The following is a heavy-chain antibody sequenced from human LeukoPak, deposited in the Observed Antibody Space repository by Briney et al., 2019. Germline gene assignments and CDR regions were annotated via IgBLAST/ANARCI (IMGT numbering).Heavy chain of an antibody. V-gene: IGHV4-34*01. D-gene: IGHD2-2*01. Sequence: SETLSLTCAVYGGSFSGYYWSWIRQPPGKGLEWIGEINHSGSTNYNPSLKSRVTISVDTSKNQFSLKLSSVTAADTAVYYCARRKKPIYCSSTSCTGGFDPWGQGTLVTVSS. J-gene: IGHJ5*02. CDR1: GGSFSGYY. CDR3: ARRKKPIYCSSTSCTGGFDP. CDR2: INHSGST.